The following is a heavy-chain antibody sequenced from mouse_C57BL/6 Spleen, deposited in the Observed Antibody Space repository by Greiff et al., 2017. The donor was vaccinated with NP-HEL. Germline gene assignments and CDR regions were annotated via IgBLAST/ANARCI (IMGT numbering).Heavy chain of an antibody. J-gene: IGHJ3*01. D-gene: IGHD1-3*01. V-gene: IGHV5-17*01. CDR2: ISSGSSTI. CDR1: GFTFSDYG. Sequence: EVKLMESGGGLVKPGGSLKLSCAASGFTFSDYGMHWVRQAPEKGLEWVAYISSGSSTIYYADTVKGRFTISRDNAKNTLFLQMTSLRSEDTAMYYCARPSYNGGFAYWGQGTLVTVSA. CDR3: ARPSYNGGFAY.